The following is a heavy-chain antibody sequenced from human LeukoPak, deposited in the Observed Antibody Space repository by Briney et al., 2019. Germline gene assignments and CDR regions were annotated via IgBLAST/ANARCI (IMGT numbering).Heavy chain of an antibody. J-gene: IGHJ4*02. CDR2: ISAYNGNT. CDR1: GYTFSNYG. Sequence: ASVKVSCKASGYTFSNYGINWVRQAPGQGLEWMGWISAYNGNTNYAQKLQGRVTMTTDTSTSTAYMELRSLRSDDTAVYYCAMALGGVRSGWYGRRFDYWGQGTLVTVSS. D-gene: IGHD6-19*01. CDR3: AMALGGVRSGWYGRRFDY. V-gene: IGHV1-18*01.